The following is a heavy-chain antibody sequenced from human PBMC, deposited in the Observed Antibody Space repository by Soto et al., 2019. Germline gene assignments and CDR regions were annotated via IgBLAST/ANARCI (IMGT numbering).Heavy chain of an antibody. V-gene: IGHV4-4*02. CDR2: IYYSGTT. Sequence: SETLSLTCAVSGGSISSSNWWSWVRQPPGKGLEWIGEIYYSGTTYYNPSLKSRVTISVDRSKNQFSLKLSSVTAADTAVYYCARHFSVDYFDYWGQGALVTVSS. CDR1: GGSISSSNW. J-gene: IGHJ4*02. CDR3: ARHFSVDYFDY.